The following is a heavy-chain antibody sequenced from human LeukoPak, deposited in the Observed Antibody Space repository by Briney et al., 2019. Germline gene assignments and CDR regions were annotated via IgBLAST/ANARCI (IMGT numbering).Heavy chain of an antibody. J-gene: IGHJ2*01. D-gene: IGHD5-18*01. CDR1: GFTFSNYE. V-gene: IGHV3-23*01. CDR2: IGGSGGST. CDR3: AKDTASSWWYFDL. Sequence: GGSLRLSCAASGFTFSNYEMNWVRQAPGKGLEWVSAIGGSGGSTYYADSVKGRFTISRDNSKNTLYLQMNSLRAEDTAVYYCAKDTASSWWYFDLWGRGTLVTVSS.